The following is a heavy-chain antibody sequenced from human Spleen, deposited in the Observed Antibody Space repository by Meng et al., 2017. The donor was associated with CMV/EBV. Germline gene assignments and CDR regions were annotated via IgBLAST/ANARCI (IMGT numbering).Heavy chain of an antibody. Sequence: GGSLRLSCAASGFTFSSYSMNWVRQAPGKGLEWVSSISSSSSYIYYADSVKGRFTISRDNAKNSLYLQMNSLRAEDTAVYYCARAPSGVNYYYYYGMDVWGQGTTVTVSS. CDR3: ARAPSGVNYYYYYGMDV. CDR1: GFTFSSYS. V-gene: IGHV3-21*01. CDR2: ISSSSSYI. D-gene: IGHD3-10*01. J-gene: IGHJ6*02.